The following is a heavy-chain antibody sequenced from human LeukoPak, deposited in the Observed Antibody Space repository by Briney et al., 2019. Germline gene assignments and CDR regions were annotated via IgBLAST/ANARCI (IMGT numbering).Heavy chain of an antibody. J-gene: IGHJ4*02. CDR3: AKGGHSSGWYHDY. CDR2: IYYSGST. Sequence: PSETLSLTCTVSGGSISSSSYYWSWIRQPPGRGLEWIGYIYYSGSTNYNPSLKSRITISVDTSKNQFSLKLSSVTAADTAVYYCAKGGHSSGWYHDYWGQGTLVTVSS. V-gene: IGHV4-61*01. D-gene: IGHD6-19*01. CDR1: GGSISSSSYY.